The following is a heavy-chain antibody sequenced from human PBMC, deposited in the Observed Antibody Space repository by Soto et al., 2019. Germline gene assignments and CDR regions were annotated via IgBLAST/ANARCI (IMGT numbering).Heavy chain of an antibody. CDR1: GFTFNTDA. CDR2: ISGSGGIT. D-gene: IGHD3-3*01. Sequence: PGGSLRLSCAASGFTFNTDALNWVRQAPGKGLEWVSVISGSGGITYYADSVKGRFTISRDNSKNTLFLQMNSLRAEDTAVYYCAKEPVLRFLEWLFGIYFDYWGQGTLVTVSS. V-gene: IGHV3-23*01. CDR3: AKEPVLRFLEWLFGIYFDY. J-gene: IGHJ4*02.